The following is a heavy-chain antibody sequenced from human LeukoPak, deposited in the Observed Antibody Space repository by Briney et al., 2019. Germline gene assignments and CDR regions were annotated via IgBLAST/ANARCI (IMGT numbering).Heavy chain of an antibody. Sequence: PGGSLRLSCAASGFTFSSYAMSWVRQAPGKGLEWVSAINGSGGSTYYADSVKGRFTISRDNSKNTLYLQMNSLRAEDTAVYYCAKAGIVVVPAALDYWGLGTLVTVSS. CDR1: GFTFSSYA. CDR2: INGSGGST. CDR3: AKAGIVVVPAALDY. D-gene: IGHD2-2*01. V-gene: IGHV3-23*01. J-gene: IGHJ4*02.